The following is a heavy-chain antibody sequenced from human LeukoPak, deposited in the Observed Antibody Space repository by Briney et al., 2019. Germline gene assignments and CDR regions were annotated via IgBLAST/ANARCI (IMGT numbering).Heavy chain of an antibody. CDR1: GGSINNGDNY. J-gene: IGHJ4*02. Sequence: SQTLSLTCTVSGGSINNGDNYWSWIRQPPGKGLECIGFIYYRGTAYYSASLKSRVTISIDTSRNQFSLRLNSVTAADTATYFCARIQGNGYYGWDFFDYWGQGLPVTVSS. V-gene: IGHV4-30-4*01. CDR2: IYYRGTA. D-gene: IGHD6-25*01. CDR3: ARIQGNGYYGWDFFDY.